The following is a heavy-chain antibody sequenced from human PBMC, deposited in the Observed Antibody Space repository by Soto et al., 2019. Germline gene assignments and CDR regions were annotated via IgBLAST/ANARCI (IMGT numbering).Heavy chain of an antibody. CDR1: GGSISSSSYY. D-gene: IGHD1-26*01. Sequence: PSETLSLTCTVSGGSISSSSYYWGWIRQPPGKGLEWIGSIYYSGSTYYNPSLKSRVTISVDTSKNQFSLKLSSVTAADTAVYYCVNRSLLMAPTWGQGIQDTVS. V-gene: IGHV4-39*01. J-gene: IGHJ4*02. CDR3: VNRSLLMAPT. CDR2: IYYSGST.